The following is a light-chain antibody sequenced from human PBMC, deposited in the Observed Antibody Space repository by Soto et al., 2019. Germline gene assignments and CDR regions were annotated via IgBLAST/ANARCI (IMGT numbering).Light chain of an antibody. V-gene: IGLV3-21*02. Sequence: SYELTQPPSMSVAPGQTAGITYGGNNVGSKSVHWYQQKPGQAPVLVVYDDSDRPSGIPERFSGSNSGNTATLTISRVEARHEADYYCQVWDSSSDHPVVFGGGTKLTVL. CDR3: QVWDSSSDHPVV. J-gene: IGLJ2*01. CDR2: DDS. CDR1: NVGSKS.